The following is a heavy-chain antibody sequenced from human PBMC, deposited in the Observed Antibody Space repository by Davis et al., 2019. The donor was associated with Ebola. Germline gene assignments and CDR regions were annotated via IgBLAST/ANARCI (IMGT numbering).Heavy chain of an antibody. D-gene: IGHD2-2*02. CDR1: GYTFTSYD. CDR3: ARDLYQFDP. V-gene: IGHV1-8*01. CDR2: INPNSGGT. Sequence: ASVKVSCKASGYTFTSYDINWVRQATGQGLEWMGWINPNSGGTNYAQKVQGRVTMTTDTSTSTAYMELSSLRSEDTAVYYCARDLYQFDPWGQGTLVTVSS. J-gene: IGHJ5*02.